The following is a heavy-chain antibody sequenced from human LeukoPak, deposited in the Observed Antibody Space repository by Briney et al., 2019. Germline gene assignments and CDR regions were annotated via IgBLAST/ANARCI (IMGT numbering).Heavy chain of an antibody. CDR1: GINISSYG. J-gene: IGHJ6*02. Sequence: GGSLRLSRAASGINISSYGMHWVRQAPGKGLEWVAVISYDGSNRYYADSVKGRFTISRDNSKNTLYLQMNSLTSEDTAVYYCSKDSSSGSSYYFHGMEVWGQGTTVTVSS. CDR2: ISYDGSNR. V-gene: IGHV3-30*18. D-gene: IGHD3-10*01. CDR3: SKDSSSGSSYYFHGMEV.